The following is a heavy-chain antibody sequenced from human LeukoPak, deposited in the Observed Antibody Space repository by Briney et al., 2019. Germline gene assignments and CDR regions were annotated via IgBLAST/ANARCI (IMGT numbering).Heavy chain of an antibody. CDR3: ARDAADIVVVPALQHYYFDY. CDR2: ISAYNGNT. CDR1: GYTFTSYG. D-gene: IGHD2-2*01. V-gene: IGHV1-18*01. J-gene: IGHJ4*02. Sequence: GASVKVSCKASGYTFTSYGISWVRQAPGQGLEWMGWISAYNGNTNYAQKLQGRVTMTTDTSTSTAYMELRSLRSDDTAVYCCARDAADIVVVPALQHYYFDYWGQGTLVTVSS.